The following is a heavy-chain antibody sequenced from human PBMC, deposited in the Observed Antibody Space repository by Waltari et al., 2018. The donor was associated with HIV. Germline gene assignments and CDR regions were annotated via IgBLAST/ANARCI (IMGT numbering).Heavy chain of an antibody. CDR2: IYPRGGT. J-gene: IGHJ3*02. V-gene: IGHV4-61*02. Sequence: QVQLQESGPGLVRPSQTLSLTCTVSGGSISSGFYYGTWIRQPAGKGLEWIGRIYPRGGTNYNPSLKSRVTISLDTSKNQFSLKLSSVTAADTAVYYCARGRGVITADAFDIWGQGTMVTVSS. CDR3: ARGRGVITADAFDI. D-gene: IGHD3-22*01. CDR1: GGSISSGFYY.